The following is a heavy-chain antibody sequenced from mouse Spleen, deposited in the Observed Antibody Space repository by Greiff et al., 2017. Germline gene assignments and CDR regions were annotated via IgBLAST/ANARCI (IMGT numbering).Heavy chain of an antibody. D-gene: IGHD1-1*01. V-gene: IGHV5-16*01. Sequence: EVKLVESEGGLVQPGSSMKLSCTASGFTFSDYYMAWVRQVPEKGLEWVANINYDGSSTYYLDSLKSRFIISRDNAKNILYLQMSSLKSEDTATYYCARDLYYPWYFDVWGAGTTVTVSS. CDR3: ARDLYYPWYFDV. J-gene: IGHJ1*01. CDR1: GFTFSDYY. CDR2: INYDGSST.